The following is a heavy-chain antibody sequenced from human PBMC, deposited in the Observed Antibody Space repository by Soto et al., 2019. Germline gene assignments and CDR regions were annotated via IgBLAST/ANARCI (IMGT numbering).Heavy chain of an antibody. V-gene: IGHV1-69*13. CDR1: GGTFSSYA. J-gene: IGHJ6*02. CDR3: ARAGGPYSSSWASYYGMDV. Sequence: SVKVSCKASGGTFSSYAISWVRQAPGQGLEWMGGIIPIFGTANYAQKFQGRVTITADESTRTAYMELSSLRSEDTAVYYRARAGGPYSSSWASYYGMDVWGQGTTVTVSS. CDR2: IIPIFGTA. D-gene: IGHD6-6*01.